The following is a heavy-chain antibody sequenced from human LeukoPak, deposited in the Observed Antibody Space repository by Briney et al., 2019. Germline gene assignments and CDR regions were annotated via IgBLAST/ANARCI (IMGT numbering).Heavy chain of an antibody. D-gene: IGHD2-15*01. CDR1: GYSSTSYW. CDR2: IYPGDSDT. Sequence: GESLKISCKGSGYSSTSYWIGWVRQMPGKGLEWMGIIYPGDSDTRYSPSFQGQVTISVDKTISTAYLQWSSLKASDTAMYYCARPTRYCSGGTCYSGGYFDYWGQGTLVTVSS. J-gene: IGHJ4*02. V-gene: IGHV5-51*01. CDR3: ARPTRYCSGGTCYSGGYFDY.